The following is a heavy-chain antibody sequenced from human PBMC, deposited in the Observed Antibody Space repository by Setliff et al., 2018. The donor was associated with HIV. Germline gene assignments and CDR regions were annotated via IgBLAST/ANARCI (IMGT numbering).Heavy chain of an antibody. J-gene: IGHJ4*02. Sequence: WGSLRLSCAASGFTISSYWMSWVRQAPGKGLEWVANIKPDGSAKDYVDSMKGRFTISRDNAMNSLYLQMDNLRAEDTAVYYCARVRFGSLDYCGQGTMVTVSS. CDR2: IKPDGSAK. CDR3: ARVRFGSLDY. D-gene: IGHD3-10*01. V-gene: IGHV3-7*05. CDR1: GFTISSYW.